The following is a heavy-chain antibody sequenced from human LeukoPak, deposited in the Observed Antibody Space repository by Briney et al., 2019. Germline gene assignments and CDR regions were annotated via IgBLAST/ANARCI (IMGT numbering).Heavy chain of an antibody. D-gene: IGHD4-17*01. V-gene: IGHV3-11*04. CDR2: ISSSGSTI. CDR1: GFTFSDYY. J-gene: IGHJ6*03. CDR3: AREPISSYGDNYYYYYYMDV. Sequence: GGSLRLSCAASGFTFSDYYMSWIRQAPGKGLEWVSYISSSGSTIYYADSVKGRFTISRDNAKNSLYLQMNSLRADDTAVYYCAREPISSYGDNYYYYYYMDVWGKGTTVTVSS.